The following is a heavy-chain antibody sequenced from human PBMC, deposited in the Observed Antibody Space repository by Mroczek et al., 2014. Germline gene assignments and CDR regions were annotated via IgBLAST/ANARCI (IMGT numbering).Heavy chain of an antibody. CDR2: IYYSGST. V-gene: IGHV4-59*01. D-gene: IGHD5-12*01. CDR1: GGSISSYY. J-gene: IGHJ3*02. Sequence: QVQLQESGPGLVKPSETLSLTCTVSGGSISSYYWSWIRQPPGKGLEWIGYIYYSGSTNYNPSLKSRVTISVDTSKNQFSLKLGSVTAADTAVYYCATKTWIKYGDAFDIWGQGTMVTVSS. CDR3: ATKTWIKYGDAFDI.